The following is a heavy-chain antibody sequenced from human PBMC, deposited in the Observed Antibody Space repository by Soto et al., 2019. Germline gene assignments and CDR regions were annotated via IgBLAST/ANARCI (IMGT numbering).Heavy chain of an antibody. Sequence: GGSLRLSCAGSGFTFSRYAMSWVRMALGKGLEWVSAISGSGGSTYYADSVKGRFTISRANSKNTLYLQMTSLRAEDTAVYYCAKDLDYSPASDYYDGMDVWGQGTTVTVS. CDR2: ISGSGGST. D-gene: IGHD4-4*01. V-gene: IGHV3-23*01. J-gene: IGHJ6*02. CDR3: AKDLDYSPASDYYDGMDV. CDR1: GFTFSRYA.